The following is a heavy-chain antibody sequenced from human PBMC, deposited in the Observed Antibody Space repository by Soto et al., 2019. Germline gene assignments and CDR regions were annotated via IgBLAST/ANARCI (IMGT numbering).Heavy chain of an antibody. Sequence: LRLSCVGSGFTFSTYAMSWVRQAPGKGLEWVSAISSSGGSTYYADSVEGRFTIPRDNSKNTLYLQMNSLRAEDTAVYFCASPGYYGYYFDYWGQGTLVTVSS. J-gene: IGHJ4*02. CDR3: ASPGYYGYYFDY. CDR2: ISSSGGST. D-gene: IGHD3-10*01. V-gene: IGHV3-23*01. CDR1: GFTFSTYA.